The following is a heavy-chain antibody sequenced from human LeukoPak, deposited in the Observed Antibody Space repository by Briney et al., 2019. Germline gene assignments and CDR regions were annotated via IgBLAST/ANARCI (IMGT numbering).Heavy chain of an antibody. D-gene: IGHD3-22*01. CDR3: ARDVGVTRFDP. V-gene: IGHV1-18*01. CDR1: GYTFTSYG. J-gene: IGHJ5*02. CDR2: ISAYNGNT. Sequence: ASVKVSCKASGYTFTSYGISWVRQAPGQGLEWMGWISAYNGNTNYAQKLQGRVTLTTDTSTNVAYMELRSLTSDDTAVYYCARDVGVTRFDPWGQGTLVTVSS.